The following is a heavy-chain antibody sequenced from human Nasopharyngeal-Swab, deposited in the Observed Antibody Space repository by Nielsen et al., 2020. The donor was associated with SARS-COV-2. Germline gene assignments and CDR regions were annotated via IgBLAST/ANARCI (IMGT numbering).Heavy chain of an antibody. D-gene: IGHD4-23*01. J-gene: IGHJ4*02. CDR1: GFTFSSYW. CDR3: ARALLRWPDY. V-gene: IGHV3-7*01. CDR2: IKQDGSEK. Sequence: GESLKISCAASGFTFSSYWMSWVRQAPGKGLEWVANIKQDGSEKYYVDSVKGRFTISRDNAKNSLYLQMNSLRAEDTAVYYCARALLRWPDYWGQGTLVTVSS.